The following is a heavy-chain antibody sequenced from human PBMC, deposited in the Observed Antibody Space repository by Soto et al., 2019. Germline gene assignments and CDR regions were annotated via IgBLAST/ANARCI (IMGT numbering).Heavy chain of an antibody. CDR2: ISNDGGNE. CDR3: AIEKRVVIRVLTGSIDS. V-gene: IGHV3-30*03. D-gene: IGHD2-21*01. Sequence: GGSLTLSCAASGLTFRSYAMQWVRQAPGKGLEWVAVISNDGGNEYYADSVKGRFTISRDKSKNTLYLQMNSLRAEDTAMYYCAIEKRVVIRVLTGSIDSWGQVTLVTGS. CDR1: GLTFRSYA. J-gene: IGHJ5*01.